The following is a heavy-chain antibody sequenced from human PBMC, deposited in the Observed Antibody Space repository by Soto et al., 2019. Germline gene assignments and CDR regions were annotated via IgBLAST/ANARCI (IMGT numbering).Heavy chain of an antibody. D-gene: IGHD2-2*01. J-gene: IGHJ6*03. V-gene: IGHV3-23*01. CDR2: ISGSGGST. CDR3: AKPIHLGYCSGTSCHYYYYYYMDV. Sequence: GGSLRLSCAASGFTFSSYAMSWVRQAPGKGLEWVSAISGSGGSTYYADSVKGRFTISRDNSKNTLYLQMNSLRAEDTAVYYCAKPIHLGYCSGTSCHYYYYYYMDVWGKGTTVTVSS. CDR1: GFTFSSYA.